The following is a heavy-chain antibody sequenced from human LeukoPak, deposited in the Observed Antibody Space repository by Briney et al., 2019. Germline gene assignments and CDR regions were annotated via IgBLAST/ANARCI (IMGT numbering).Heavy chain of an antibody. CDR1: GGSISSYY. CDR2: IXYSGST. Sequence: SETLSLTCTVSGGSISSYYWSWIRQPPGKGLEWIGYIXYSGSTNYNPSLKSRVTISVDTSKNQFSLKLSSVTAADTAVYYCAXXLYCSSTSCYQRWXPFDYWGQGTLVTVSS. CDR3: AXXLYCSSTSCYQRWXPFDY. D-gene: IGHD2-2*01. V-gene: IGHV4-59*01. J-gene: IGHJ4*02.